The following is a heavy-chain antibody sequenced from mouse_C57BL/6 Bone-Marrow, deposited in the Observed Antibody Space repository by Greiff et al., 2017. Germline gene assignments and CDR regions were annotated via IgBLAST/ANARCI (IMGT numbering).Heavy chain of an antibody. Sequence: QVQLQQSGAELVRPGASVTLSCKASGYTFTDYEMHWVKQTPVHGLEWIGAIDPETGGTAYNQKFKGKAILTAAKSSSTAYMELRSLTSEDSAVYYCTTGAGLDYWGQGTTLTVSS. CDR1: GYTFTDYE. CDR3: TTGAGLDY. CDR2: IDPETGGT. V-gene: IGHV1-15*01. J-gene: IGHJ2*01. D-gene: IGHD4-1*01.